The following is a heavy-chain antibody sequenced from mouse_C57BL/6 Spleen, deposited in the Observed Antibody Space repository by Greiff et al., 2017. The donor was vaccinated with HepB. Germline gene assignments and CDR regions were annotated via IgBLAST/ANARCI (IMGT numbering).Heavy chain of an antibody. Sequence: VKLMESGPELVKPGASVKISCKASGYAFSSSWMNWVKQRPGKGLEWIGRIYPGDGDTNYNGKFKGKATLTADKSSSTAYMQLSSLTSEDSAVYFCARSDYGSPFYYAMDYWGQGTSVTVSS. CDR3: ARSDYGSPFYYAMDY. D-gene: IGHD1-1*01. V-gene: IGHV1-82*01. J-gene: IGHJ4*01. CDR2: IYPGDGDT. CDR1: GYAFSSSW.